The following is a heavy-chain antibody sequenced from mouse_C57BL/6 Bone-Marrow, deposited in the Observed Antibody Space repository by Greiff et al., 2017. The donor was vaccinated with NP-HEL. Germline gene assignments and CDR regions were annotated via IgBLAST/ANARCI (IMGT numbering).Heavy chain of an antibody. CDR3: ARNSFYYYGSSYHYYAMDY. V-gene: IGHV2-9-1*01. J-gene: IGHJ4*01. D-gene: IGHD1-1*01. CDR2: IWTGGGT. Sequence: QVQLKESGPGLVAPSQSLSITCTVSGFSLTSYAISWVRQPPGKGLEWLGVIWTGGGTNYNSALKSRLSISKDNSKSQVFLKMNSLQTDDTARYYCARNSFYYYGSSYHYYAMDYWGQGTSVTVSS. CDR1: GFSLTSYA.